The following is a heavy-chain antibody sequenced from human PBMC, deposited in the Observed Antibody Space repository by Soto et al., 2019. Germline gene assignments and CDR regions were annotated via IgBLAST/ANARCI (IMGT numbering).Heavy chain of an antibody. CDR2: ISGSGGST. D-gene: IGHD3-22*01. V-gene: IGHV3-23*01. Sequence: GGSLRLSCAASGFTFSSYAMSWVRQAPGKGLEWVSAISGSGGSTYYADSVKGRFTISRDNSKNTLYLQMNSLRAEDTAVYYCAKTLLAPTYSYDSSGYPRSPFFDYWGQGTLVTVSS. J-gene: IGHJ4*02. CDR3: AKTLLAPTYSYDSSGYPRSPFFDY. CDR1: GFTFSSYA.